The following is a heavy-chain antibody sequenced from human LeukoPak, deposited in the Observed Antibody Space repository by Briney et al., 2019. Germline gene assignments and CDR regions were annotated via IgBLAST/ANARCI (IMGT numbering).Heavy chain of an antibody. CDR2: IKQDGSEK. D-gene: IGHD2-2*02. CDR3: ASGYCSSTSCYTFDY. CDR1: GFTFSSYW. V-gene: IGHV3-7*01. Sequence: GGSLRLSCAASGFTFSSYWMSWVRQAPGKGLEWVANIKQDGSEKYYVDSVKGRFTISRDNAKNSLYLQMNSLRAEDTAVYYCASGYCSSTSCYTFDYWGQGTLVTVSS. J-gene: IGHJ4*02.